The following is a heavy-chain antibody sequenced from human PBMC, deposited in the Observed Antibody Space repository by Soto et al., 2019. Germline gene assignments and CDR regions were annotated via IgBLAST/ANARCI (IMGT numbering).Heavy chain of an antibody. D-gene: IGHD6-13*01. CDR2: MSGSGGST. V-gene: IGHV3-23*01. CDR1: GFTFSSYA. Sequence: EVQLLESGGGLVQPGGSLRLSCAASGFTFSSYAMSWVRQAPGKGLEWVSAMSGSGGSTYYADSVKGRFTISRDNSKNTLYLQMNSLRAEDTAVYYCANVLGYGGKIAAAGGFDYWGQGTLVTVSS. J-gene: IGHJ4*02. CDR3: ANVLGYGGKIAAAGGFDY.